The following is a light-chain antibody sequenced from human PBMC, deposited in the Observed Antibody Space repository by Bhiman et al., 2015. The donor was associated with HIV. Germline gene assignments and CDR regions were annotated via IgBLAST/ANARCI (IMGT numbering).Light chain of an antibody. CDR3: QSSDRSLGHSKV. CDR2: GNN. V-gene: IGLV1-40*01. CDR1: SSNIGAGHD. J-gene: IGLJ2*01. Sequence: QSVLTQPPSVSGAPGQRVTISCTGSSSNIGAGHDVHWYQQVPGTAPKLLIYGNNNRPSGVPDRFSGSKSGTSASLDITGLQAADEADYYCQSSDRSLGHSKVFGGGTKLTVL.